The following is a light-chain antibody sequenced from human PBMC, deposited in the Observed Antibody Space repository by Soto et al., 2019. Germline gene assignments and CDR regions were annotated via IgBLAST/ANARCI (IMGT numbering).Light chain of an antibody. V-gene: IGKV3-15*01. CDR2: GAS. CDR3: QQYNNWPLT. J-gene: IGKJ4*01. Sequence: EIVMTQSPATLSVSPGERATLSCRASQSVSSNLAWYQQKPGQAPRLLIYGASTSATGISARFSGSGSGTEFTLTISSLQSEDFAVYYCQQYNNWPLTFGGGTKVEIK. CDR1: QSVSSN.